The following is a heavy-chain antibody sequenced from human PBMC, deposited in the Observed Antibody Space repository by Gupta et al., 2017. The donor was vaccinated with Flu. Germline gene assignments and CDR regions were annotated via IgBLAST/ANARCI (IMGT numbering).Heavy chain of an antibody. CDR3: AKDNGEYTNDAFDI. J-gene: IGHJ3*02. D-gene: IGHD6-6*01. V-gene: IGHV3-23*01. CDR2: ISGSGGTT. Sequence: EVQLLESGGGLVQPGGSLRLSCGASGFTFSSYAMCWVCQAPGKGLEWVSAISGSGGTTYYADSVKGRFSISRDNSKNTLYMQMNSLRAEDTAVYYCAKDNGEYTNDAFDIWGQGTMVTVSS. CDR1: GFTFSSYA.